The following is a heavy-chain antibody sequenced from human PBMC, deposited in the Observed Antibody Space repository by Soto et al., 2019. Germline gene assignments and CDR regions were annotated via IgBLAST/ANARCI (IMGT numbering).Heavy chain of an antibody. J-gene: IGHJ6*02. CDR3: ARYIAARYAVPSNYGMDV. CDR2: IIPIFGTA. V-gene: IGHV1-69*06. CDR1: GGTFSSYA. Sequence: QVQLVQSGAEVKKPGSSVKVSCKASGGTFSSYAISWVRQAPGQGPAWMGGIIPIFGTANYAQKLQGRVTITADKSTSTAYMELSSLRSEATAVYYCARYIAARYAVPSNYGMDVWGQGTTVTVSS. D-gene: IGHD6-25*01.